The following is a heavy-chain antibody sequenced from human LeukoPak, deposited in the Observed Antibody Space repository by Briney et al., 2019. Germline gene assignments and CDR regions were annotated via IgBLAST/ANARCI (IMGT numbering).Heavy chain of an antibody. CDR2: MKQDGSEK. D-gene: IGHD4-17*01. J-gene: IGHJ4*02. CDR1: GFTFSGYW. Sequence: GGSLRLSCAASGFTFSGYWMSWVRQGPGKGLEWVANMKQDGSEKYYVDSVKGRFTISRDNAKNSLSLPINSLRADDPAVYYCAREGDNGDYEDYWGQGTLVTVSS. V-gene: IGHV3-7*05. CDR3: AREGDNGDYEDY.